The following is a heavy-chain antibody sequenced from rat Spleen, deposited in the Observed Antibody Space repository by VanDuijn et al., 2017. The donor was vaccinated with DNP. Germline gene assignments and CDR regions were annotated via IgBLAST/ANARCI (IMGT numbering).Heavy chain of an antibody. CDR3: TRGDTTGIDYFDY. Sequence: EVQLVESGGDLVQPGRSLKLSCVASRFTFNSYWMAWIRQVPGKGLEWVASVPSSGGSTYYPDSVKGRFTISRDNAKNTLYLQMNSLRSEDTATYYCTRGDTTGIDYFDYWGQGVMVTVSS. D-gene: IGHD1-7*01. CDR1: RFTFNSYW. V-gene: IGHV5-31*01. J-gene: IGHJ2*01. CDR2: VPSSGGST.